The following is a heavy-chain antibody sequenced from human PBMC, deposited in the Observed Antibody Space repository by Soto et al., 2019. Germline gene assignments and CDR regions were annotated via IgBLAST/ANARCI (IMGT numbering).Heavy chain of an antibody. CDR1: GYLFTAYS. V-gene: IGHV1-46*01. CDR2: VNPSGGST. CDR3: AREESCSGCTFYSEYFHR. J-gene: IGHJ1*01. D-gene: IGHD2-15*01. Sequence: ASVKVSCKASGYLFTAYSMHWVRLAPGQGLEWMGVVNPSGGSTKYAQNFQGRVTMTRDTSTTTIYMELSSLRSDDTAIYYCAREESCSGCTFYSEYFHRWGQGTLVTVSS.